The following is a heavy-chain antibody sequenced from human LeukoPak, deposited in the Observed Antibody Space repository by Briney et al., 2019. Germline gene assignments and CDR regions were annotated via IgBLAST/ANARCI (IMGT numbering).Heavy chain of an antibody. CDR3: ARSNVVVVAATPDY. V-gene: IGHV1-24*01. Sequence: ASVKVSCKLSGYTLTELSIYWVRQAPGKGLEWMGGFDPKDGETIYAQKLQGRVTMTEDTSTDTAYMELSSLRSEDTAVYYCARSNVVVVAATPDYWGQGTLVTVSS. CDR2: FDPKDGET. CDR1: GYTLTELS. D-gene: IGHD2-15*01. J-gene: IGHJ4*02.